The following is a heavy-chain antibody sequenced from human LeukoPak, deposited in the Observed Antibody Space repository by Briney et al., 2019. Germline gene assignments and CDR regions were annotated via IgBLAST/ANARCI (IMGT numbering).Heavy chain of an antibody. CDR1: GFAFSVYT. D-gene: IGHD6-19*01. CDR3: AKPISGGLAVTADWFHP. Sequence: GGSLRLSCTASGFAFSVYTMSWLRQPPGKGLEWVSTINANSGTTSYAASVRGRFTISRDNSRNTLYLQLNTPRADGTATYYCAKPISGGLAVTADWFHPWGQGTLVVVSS. V-gene: IGHV3-23*01. J-gene: IGHJ5*01. CDR2: INANSGTT.